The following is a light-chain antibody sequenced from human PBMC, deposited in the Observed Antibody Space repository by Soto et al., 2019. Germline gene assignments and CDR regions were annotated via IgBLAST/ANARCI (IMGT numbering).Light chain of an antibody. CDR2: DAS. CDR1: QSVSRN. J-gene: IGKJ4*01. Sequence: EIVLTQSPGTLSLSPGERATLSCRASQSVSRNFLAWYQRRPGQAPRLLIYDASNRATGIPARFSGSGSGTDFTLTISSLEPEDFAVYYCQQRSNWPPSLTFGGGTKVDIK. CDR3: QQRSNWPPSLT. V-gene: IGKV3-11*01.